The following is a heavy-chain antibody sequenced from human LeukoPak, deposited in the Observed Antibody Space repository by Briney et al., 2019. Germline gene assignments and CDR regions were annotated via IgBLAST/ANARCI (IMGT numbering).Heavy chain of an antibody. CDR1: GYSFNTYW. CDR3: ARPLSSGYYGGGFDI. Sequence: GESLKISCKGSGYSFNTYWIAWVRQMPGRGLEWMGTIDPSDSYTKYSPSFQGHVTISADKSISTAYLQWSSLKASDTAMYYCARPLSSGYYGGGFDIWGQGTMVTVSS. CDR2: IDPSDSYT. J-gene: IGHJ3*02. V-gene: IGHV5-10-1*01. D-gene: IGHD3-22*01.